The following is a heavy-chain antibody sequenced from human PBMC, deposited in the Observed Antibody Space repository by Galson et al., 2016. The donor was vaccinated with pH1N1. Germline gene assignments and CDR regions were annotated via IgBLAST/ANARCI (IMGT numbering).Heavy chain of an antibody. V-gene: IGHV3-48*03. CDR3: ARPAEQQWLVILPFGY. D-gene: IGHD6-19*01. Sequence: LRLSCAASGFAFSSYEMNWVRQAPGKGLEWVSHISRSGSAIHYADSVKGRFTVSRDNAKNSLYLQMNSLRAEDTAVYYCARPAEQQWLVILPFGYWGQGILVTVSS. CDR1: GFAFSSYE. J-gene: IGHJ4*02. CDR2: ISRSGSAI.